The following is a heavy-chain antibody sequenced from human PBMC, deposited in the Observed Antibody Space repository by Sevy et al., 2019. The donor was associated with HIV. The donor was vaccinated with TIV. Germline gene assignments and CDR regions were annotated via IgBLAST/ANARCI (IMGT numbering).Heavy chain of an antibody. V-gene: IGHV3-30*18. J-gene: IGHJ4*02. D-gene: IGHD5-12*01. CDR3: AKSVVIVPTGTNFEH. Sequence: AGSLRLSCTTSGFSFSDDGMHWVRQAPGKALEWGSGIAYDTTKKDYADSVKGRFIISRDNSKNTLYLEMNSLGGADTAVYYCAKSVVIVPTGTNFEHWGQGTLVTVSS. CDR1: GFSFSDDG. CDR2: IAYDTTKK.